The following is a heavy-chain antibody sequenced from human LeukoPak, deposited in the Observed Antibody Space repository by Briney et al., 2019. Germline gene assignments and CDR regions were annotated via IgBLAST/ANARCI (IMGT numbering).Heavy chain of an antibody. J-gene: IGHJ4*02. CDR2: ISWDSGSI. D-gene: IGHD3-3*01. Sequence: PGRSLRLSCAASGFTFDDYAMHWVRQAPGKGLEWVSGISWDSGSIGYAGSVKGRFTIARDNAKNSLYLQMNSLRAEDTALYYCAKEVYDSYFDYWGQGTLVTVSS. CDR3: AKEVYDSYFDY. CDR1: GFTFDDYA. V-gene: IGHV3-9*01.